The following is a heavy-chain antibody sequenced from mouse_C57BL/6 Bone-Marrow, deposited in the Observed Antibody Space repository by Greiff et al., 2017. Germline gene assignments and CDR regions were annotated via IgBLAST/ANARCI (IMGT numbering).Heavy chain of an antibody. V-gene: IGHV2-5*01. CDR3: AKHYYGSSSYFDY. J-gene: IGHJ2*01. Sequence: QVRLQQSGPGLVQPSQSLSITCTVSGFSLTSYGVHWVRQSPGKGLEWLGVIWRGGSTDYNAAFMSRLSITKDNSKSQVFFKMNSLQADDTAIYYCAKHYYGSSSYFDYWGQGTTLTVSS. CDR2: IWRGGST. D-gene: IGHD1-1*01. CDR1: GFSLTSYG.